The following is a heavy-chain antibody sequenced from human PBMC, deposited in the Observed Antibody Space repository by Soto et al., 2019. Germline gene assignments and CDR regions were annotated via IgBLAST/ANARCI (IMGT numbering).Heavy chain of an antibody. J-gene: IGHJ5*02. CDR2: MNPKSGDT. V-gene: IGHV1-8*01. Sequence: QVQLVQSGAEVKKPGASMKVSCKASGYTFINYDINWVRQASGQGLEWMGWMNPKSGDTGYAQKFQCRVTMTANTTVTTAYLDLSSLTSEVTAVYFCAREAYGISSGSRGNWFDPWGQGTLVTVSS. D-gene: IGHD6-6*01. CDR3: AREAYGISSGSRGNWFDP. CDR1: GYTFINYD.